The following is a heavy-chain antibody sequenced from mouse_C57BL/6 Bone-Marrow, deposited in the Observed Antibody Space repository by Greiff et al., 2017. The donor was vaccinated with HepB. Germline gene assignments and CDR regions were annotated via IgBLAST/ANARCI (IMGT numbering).Heavy chain of an antibody. CDR2: ISYDGSN. CDR1: GYSITSGYF. V-gene: IGHV3-6*01. CDR3: ARDKGLYYYGSGFDY. Sequence: DVQLQESGPGLVKPSQSLSLTCSVPGYSITSGYFWNWIRQLPGNLLEWMGYISYDGSNNYKPSLKNRITITRDTSKNQFFLKLNSVTTEDTATYYCARDKGLYYYGSGFDYWGQGTLVTVSA. D-gene: IGHD1-1*01. J-gene: IGHJ3*01.